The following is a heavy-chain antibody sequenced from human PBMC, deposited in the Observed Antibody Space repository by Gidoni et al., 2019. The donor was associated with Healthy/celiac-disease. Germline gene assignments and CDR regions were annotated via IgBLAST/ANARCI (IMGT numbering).Heavy chain of an antibody. D-gene: IGHD3-22*01. CDR1: GFTFDAYA. Sequence: EVQLVASGGGLVQPGRSLRLSCAASGFTFDAYAMHWVRQAPGKGLEWVSGISWNSGSIGYADSVKGRFTISRDNAKNSLYLQMNSLRAEDTALYYCAKGFTMIGRGQGTLVTVSS. CDR3: AKGFTMIG. CDR2: ISWNSGSI. V-gene: IGHV3-9*01. J-gene: IGHJ4*02.